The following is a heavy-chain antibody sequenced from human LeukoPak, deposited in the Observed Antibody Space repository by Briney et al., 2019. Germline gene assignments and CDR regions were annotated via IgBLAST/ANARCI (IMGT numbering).Heavy chain of an antibody. CDR1: GGSISSDY. CDR3: ARTSYHYNSGDYGWYFDY. J-gene: IGHJ4*02. Sequence: SETLSLTCTVSGGSISSDYWSWIRQPPGKGLESIGYVHYRGSTNYNPSLKSRVTISLDTSKNQFSLRLTSVTAADTAVYYCARTSYHYNSGDYGWYFDYWGQGTLVTVSA. CDR2: VHYRGST. D-gene: IGHD3-10*01. V-gene: IGHV4-59*01.